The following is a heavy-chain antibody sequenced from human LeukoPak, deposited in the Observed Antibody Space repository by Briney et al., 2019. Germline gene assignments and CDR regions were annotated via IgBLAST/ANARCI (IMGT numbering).Heavy chain of an antibody. V-gene: IGHV3-9*01. J-gene: IGHJ4*02. CDR1: GFTFSDYW. D-gene: IGHD3-16*02. Sequence: GGSLRLSCAVSGFTFSDYWMTWVRQAPGKGLEWVSGISWNSGSIGYADSVKGRFTISRGNAKNSLYLQMNSLRAEDTALYYCAKARFTFGGVIAPLYFDYWGQGTLVTVSS. CDR3: AKARFTFGGVIAPLYFDY. CDR2: ISWNSGSI.